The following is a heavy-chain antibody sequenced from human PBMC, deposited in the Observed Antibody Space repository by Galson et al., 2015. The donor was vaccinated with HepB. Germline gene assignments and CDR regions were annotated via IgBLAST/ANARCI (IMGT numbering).Heavy chain of an antibody. J-gene: IGHJ6*03. CDR2: INPSGGST. Sequence: SVKVSCKASGYTFTSYYMHWVRQAPGQGLEWMGIINPSGGSTSYAQKFQGRVTMTRDTSTSTVYMELSSLRSEDTAVYYCARDDVLLWFGEPSGYMDVWGKRTTVTVSS. D-gene: IGHD3-10*01. V-gene: IGHV1-46*01. CDR1: GYTFTSYY. CDR3: ARDDVLLWFGEPSGYMDV.